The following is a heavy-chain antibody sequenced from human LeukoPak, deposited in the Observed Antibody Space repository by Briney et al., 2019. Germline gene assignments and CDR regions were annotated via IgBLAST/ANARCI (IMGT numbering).Heavy chain of an antibody. CDR1: GYTSTGYC. Sequence: ASVKVSCKASGYTSTGYCMHWVRQAPGQGLDWMGWINPDSGGTNYAQKFQGGVTMTRDTSISTAYMALSRLRSDDTAVYYCASFYGDYNNWFDPWGQGTLVTVSS. D-gene: IGHD4-17*01. CDR3: ASFYGDYNNWFDP. CDR2: INPDSGGT. J-gene: IGHJ5*02. V-gene: IGHV1-2*02.